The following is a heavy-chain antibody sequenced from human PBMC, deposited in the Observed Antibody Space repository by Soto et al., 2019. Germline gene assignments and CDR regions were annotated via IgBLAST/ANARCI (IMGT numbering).Heavy chain of an antibody. Sequence: GGSLRLSCAASGFTVSSNYMSWVRQAPGKGLEWVSVIYSGGSTYYADSVKGRFTISRDNSKNTLYLQMNSLRAEDTAVYYCARDFFWCSGGSCYSVGTDVWGQGTTVTVS. CDR2: IYSGGST. CDR1: GFTVSSNY. CDR3: ARDFFWCSGGSCYSVGTDV. J-gene: IGHJ6*02. D-gene: IGHD2-15*01. V-gene: IGHV3-53*01.